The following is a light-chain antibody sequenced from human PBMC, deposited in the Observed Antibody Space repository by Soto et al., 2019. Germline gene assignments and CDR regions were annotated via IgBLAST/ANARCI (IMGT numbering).Light chain of an antibody. Sequence: DTVLIQSPATLSLSPGERATLSCRASHTVANFLAWYQHKAGQAPRLLIYDVSNRATGIPARFSGSGSGTDFTLTISSLEPDDFAVYYCKQRGNWPPTFGGGTKVDIK. CDR2: DVS. CDR3: KQRGNWPPT. V-gene: IGKV3-11*01. J-gene: IGKJ4*01. CDR1: HTVANF.